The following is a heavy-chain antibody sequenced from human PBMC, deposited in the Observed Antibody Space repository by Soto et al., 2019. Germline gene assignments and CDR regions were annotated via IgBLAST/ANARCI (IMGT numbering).Heavy chain of an antibody. D-gene: IGHD4-17*01. CDR2: IYYSGST. Sequence: PSETLSLTCTVSGGSISSGGYYWSWIRQHPGKGLEWIGYIYYSGSTYYNPSLKSRVTISVDTSKNQFSLKLSSVTAADTAVYYCARVEARGLRTLYYYYGMDVWGQGTRVTVSS. J-gene: IGHJ6*02. CDR1: GGSISSGGYY. V-gene: IGHV4-31*03. CDR3: ARVEARGLRTLYYYYGMDV.